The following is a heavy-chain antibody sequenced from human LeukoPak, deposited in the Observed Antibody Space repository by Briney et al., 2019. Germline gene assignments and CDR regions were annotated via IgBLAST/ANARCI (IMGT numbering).Heavy chain of an antibody. D-gene: IGHD1-26*01. CDR2: IIPIFGTA. CDR3: ARVRRHRGRYYIDY. V-gene: IGHV1-69*05. Sequence: SVKVSCKASGGTFSSYAISWVRQAPGQGLEWMGRIIPIFGTANYAQKFRGRVTITTDESTSTAYMELSRLRSEDTAVYYCARVRRHRGRYYIDYWGQGTLVTVSS. J-gene: IGHJ4*02. CDR1: GGTFSSYA.